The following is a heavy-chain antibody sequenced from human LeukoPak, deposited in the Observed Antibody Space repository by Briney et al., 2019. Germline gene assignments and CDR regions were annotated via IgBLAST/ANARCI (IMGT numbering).Heavy chain of an antibody. D-gene: IGHD1-14*01. V-gene: IGHV1-2*02. CDR1: GCTFTGYY. Sequence: ASVKVSCKASGCTFTGYYMHWVRQAPGQGLEWMGWINPNSGGTNYAQKFQGRVTMTRDTSISTAYMELSRLRSDDTAVYYCARDGEGRTNFDYWGQGTLITVSS. CDR2: INPNSGGT. CDR3: ARDGEGRTNFDY. J-gene: IGHJ4*02.